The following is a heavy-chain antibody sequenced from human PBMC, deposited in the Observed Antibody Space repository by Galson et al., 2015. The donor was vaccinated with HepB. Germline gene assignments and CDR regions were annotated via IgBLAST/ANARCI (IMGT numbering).Heavy chain of an antibody. D-gene: IGHD1-26*01. CDR2: ISGSGGST. J-gene: IGHJ4*02. Sequence: SLRLSCAASGFTFSSYAMSWVRQAPGKGLEWVSAISGSGGSTYYADSVKGRFTISRDNSKNTLYLQMNSLRAEDTAVYYCAKGGREPLHYFDYWGQGTLVTVSS. CDR3: AKGGREPLHYFDY. CDR1: GFTFSSYA. V-gene: IGHV3-23*01.